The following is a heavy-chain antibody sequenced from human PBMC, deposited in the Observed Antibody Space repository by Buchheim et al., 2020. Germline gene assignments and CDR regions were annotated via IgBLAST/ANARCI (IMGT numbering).Heavy chain of an antibody. Sequence: QVQLVQSGAEVKKPGSSVKVSCKASGGTFSSYTISWVRQAPGQGLKWMGRIIPILGIANYAQKFQGRVTLTADKSTSTASMELSSLRSEDTAVYYCARDKRGYYYDSSETFDYWGQGTL. CDR3: ARDKRGYYYDSSETFDY. CDR1: GGTFSSYT. V-gene: IGHV1-69*08. J-gene: IGHJ4*02. CDR2: IIPILGIA. D-gene: IGHD3-22*01.